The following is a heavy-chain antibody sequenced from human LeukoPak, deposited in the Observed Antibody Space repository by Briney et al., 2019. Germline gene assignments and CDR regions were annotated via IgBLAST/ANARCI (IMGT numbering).Heavy chain of an antibody. V-gene: IGHV3-23*01. Sequence: GRSLRLSYAAPAFIVTNFAMSWVRQAPGKGLEWLSGISGSGTSPYYADSVKGRFTISRDNSKNTVYLQMNSLRVEDTAVYYCAKSLRYSSGCHHFDYWGQGTLVTVSS. CDR2: ISGSGTSP. J-gene: IGHJ4*02. CDR3: AKSLRYSSGCHHFDY. D-gene: IGHD6-19*01. CDR1: AFIVTNFA.